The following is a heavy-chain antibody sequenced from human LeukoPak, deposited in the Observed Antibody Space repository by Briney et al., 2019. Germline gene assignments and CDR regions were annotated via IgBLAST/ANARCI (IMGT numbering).Heavy chain of an antibody. J-gene: IGHJ4*02. D-gene: IGHD3-22*01. CDR3: ARDRRIVGHGDFDY. Sequence: SETLSLTCIVSGDSISSGSFYWGWIRQPPGQGLEWIGSIDYSGSSYYNPSLQSRVTISVDTSKNQLSLRLKSVTASDTAVYYCARDRRIVGHGDFDYWGQGTLVTVSS. V-gene: IGHV4-39*02. CDR2: IDYSGSS. CDR1: GDSISSGSFY.